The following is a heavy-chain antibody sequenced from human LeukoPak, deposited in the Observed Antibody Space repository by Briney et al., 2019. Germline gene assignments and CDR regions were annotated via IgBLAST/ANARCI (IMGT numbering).Heavy chain of an antibody. J-gene: IGHJ4*02. CDR3: ARHRSSSSWTDFDS. CDR1: GYSFTSYW. CDR2: IRPSDSDT. V-gene: IGHV5-51*01. Sequence: GESLKISCKGSGYSFTSYWIAWVRQMPGEGLAWMGIIRPSDSDTRYSPSFQGQVTISADKSINTAYLQWSSLKASDTAMYYCARHRSSSSWTDFDSWGQGTLVTVSS. D-gene: IGHD6-13*01.